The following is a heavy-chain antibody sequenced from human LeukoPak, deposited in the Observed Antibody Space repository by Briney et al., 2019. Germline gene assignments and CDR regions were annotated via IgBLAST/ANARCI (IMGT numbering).Heavy chain of an antibody. D-gene: IGHD3-10*01. J-gene: IGHJ4*02. CDR3: ARVGPASSGSYPSDY. Sequence: GASVKVSCKASGYTFTSYYMHWVRQAPGQGLEWMGRINPNSGGTNYAQKFQGRVTMTRDTSISTAYMELSRLRSDDTAVYYCARVGPASSGSYPSDYWGQGTLVTVSS. V-gene: IGHV1-2*06. CDR1: GYTFTSYY. CDR2: INPNSGGT.